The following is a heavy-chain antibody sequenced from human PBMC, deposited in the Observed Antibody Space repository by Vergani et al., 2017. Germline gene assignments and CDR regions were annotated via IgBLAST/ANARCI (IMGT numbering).Heavy chain of an antibody. D-gene: IGHD1-20*01. CDR1: GLTFDDYA. Sequence: EVQLVESGGGLVQPGRSLRLSCAASGLTFDDYAMHWVRQAPGKGLEWVSGISWNSGSIGYADSVKGRFTISRDNAKNSLYLQMNSLRAEDTALYYCAKAVEPYNWNFFDYWGQGTLVTVSS. CDR2: ISWNSGSI. CDR3: AKAVEPYNWNFFDY. V-gene: IGHV3-9*01. J-gene: IGHJ4*02.